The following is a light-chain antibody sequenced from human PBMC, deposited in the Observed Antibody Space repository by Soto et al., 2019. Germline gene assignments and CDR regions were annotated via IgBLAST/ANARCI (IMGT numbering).Light chain of an antibody. CDR2: GAS. J-gene: IGKJ1*01. Sequence: ETVLTQSPGTLSLSHGERATLSCRASQSVSSSYLAWYQQKPGQAPRLLIYGASSRATGIPDRFSGSGSGTDFTLTISRLEPEDFAVYYWQQYGSSPWTFGQGTQVDIK. CDR1: QSVSSSY. CDR3: QQYGSSPWT. V-gene: IGKV3-20*01.